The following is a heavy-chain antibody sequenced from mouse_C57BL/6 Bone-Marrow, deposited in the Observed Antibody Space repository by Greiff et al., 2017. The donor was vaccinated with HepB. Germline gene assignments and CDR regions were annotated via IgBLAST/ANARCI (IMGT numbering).Heavy chain of an antibody. CDR3: TTWGLKGMDY. V-gene: IGHV14-4*01. CDR1: GFNIKDDY. Sequence: EVQLQQSGAELVRPGASVKLSCTASGFNIKDDYMHWVKQRPEQGLEWIGWIDPENGDTEYASKFQGKATITADTSSNTAYLQLSSLTSEDTAVYYCTTWGLKGMDYWGQGTSVTVSS. D-gene: IGHD2-2*01. J-gene: IGHJ4*01. CDR2: IDPENGDT.